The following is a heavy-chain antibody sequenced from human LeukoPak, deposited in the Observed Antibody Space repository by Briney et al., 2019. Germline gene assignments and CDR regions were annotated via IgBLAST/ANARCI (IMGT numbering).Heavy chain of an antibody. Sequence: SETLSLTCTVSGGSTSSYYWSWIRQPAGKGLEWIGRIYTSGSTNYNPSLKSRVTMSVDTSKNQFSLKLSSVTAVDTAVYYCARERIQLWPYYYYYYMDAWGKGTTVTISS. CDR1: GGSTSSYY. CDR3: ARERIQLWPYYYYYYMDA. D-gene: IGHD5-18*01. CDR2: IYTSGST. V-gene: IGHV4-4*07. J-gene: IGHJ6*03.